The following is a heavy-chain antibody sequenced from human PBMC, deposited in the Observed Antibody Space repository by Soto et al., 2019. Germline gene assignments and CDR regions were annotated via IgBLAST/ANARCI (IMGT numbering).Heavy chain of an antibody. J-gene: IGHJ6*02. Sequence: SGGSLRLSCKGSGFTFRDYAISWVRQAPGKGLQWVGFMRAKAFGGTTEYATFVKGRFTISRDDSKSVAYLQMNRLETEDTAVFYCAREGAETSPPYYYFYWLDVWGQGTMVTVSS. CDR2: MRAKAFGGTT. D-gene: IGHD2-2*01. V-gene: IGHV3-49*04. CDR1: GFTFRDYA. CDR3: AREGAETSPPYYYFYWLDV.